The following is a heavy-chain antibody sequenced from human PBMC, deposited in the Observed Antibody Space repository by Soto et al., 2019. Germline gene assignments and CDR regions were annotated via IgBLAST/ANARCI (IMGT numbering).Heavy chain of an antibody. D-gene: IGHD3-3*01. Sequence: QVQLVESGGGVVQPGRSLRLSCAASGFTFSSYGMHWVRQAPGKGLEWVAVIWYDGSNKYYADSVKGRFTISRDNSTNTLYLQMTSLRAEDTAVYYCAREGGYDFWSAYDFDYWGQGTLVTVSS. V-gene: IGHV3-33*01. CDR3: AREGGYDFWSAYDFDY. CDR2: IWYDGSNK. CDR1: GFTFSSYG. J-gene: IGHJ4*02.